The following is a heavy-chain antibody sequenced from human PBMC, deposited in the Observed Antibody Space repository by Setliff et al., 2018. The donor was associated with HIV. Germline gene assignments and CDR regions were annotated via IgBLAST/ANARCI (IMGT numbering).Heavy chain of an antibody. V-gene: IGHV4-39*01. CDR1: AGSIRSSTCY. Sequence: SETLSLTCTVSAGSIRSSTCYWAWIRQPPGKGLEWIGTIYYSGSTYYNPSLKSRATISVDMSKNQFSLRLSSVTAADTAVYYCARQITIVRGVISNFDYWGQGTLVTVSS. J-gene: IGHJ4*02. D-gene: IGHD3-10*01. CDR3: ARQITIVRGVISNFDY. CDR2: IYYSGST.